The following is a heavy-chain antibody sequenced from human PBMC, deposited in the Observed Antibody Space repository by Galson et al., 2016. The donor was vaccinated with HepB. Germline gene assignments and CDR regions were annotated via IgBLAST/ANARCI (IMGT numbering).Heavy chain of an antibody. CDR1: GYTFTDYY. CDR3: AREGSVQTRMPSLNGMDV. J-gene: IGHJ6*02. CDR2: INPNTGGT. V-gene: IGHV1-2*04. Sequence: SVKVSCKASGYTFTDYYIHWVRQAPGQGLEWVGWINPNTGGTKYAQKFQDWVTMTRDPSISTVYMELTRLRSAATALYYCAREGSVQTRMPSLNGMDVWGQGTTVPVSS. D-gene: IGHD2-2*01.